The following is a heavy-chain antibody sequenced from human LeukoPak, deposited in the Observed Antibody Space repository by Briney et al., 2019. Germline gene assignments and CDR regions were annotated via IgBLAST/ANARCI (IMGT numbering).Heavy chain of an antibody. D-gene: IGHD5-18*01. CDR3: VKVDT. J-gene: IGHJ4*02. CDR2: IRNDGNKY. V-gene: IGHV3-30*02. Sequence: ESGGSLRLSCVASGFTFSTSGMHWVRQSPGKGLDWVAFIRNDGNKYNYAESVKGRFTISRDNSKNTLYLQMDSLSAEDTAVYYCVKVDTWGQGTLVTVSS. CDR1: GFTFSTSG.